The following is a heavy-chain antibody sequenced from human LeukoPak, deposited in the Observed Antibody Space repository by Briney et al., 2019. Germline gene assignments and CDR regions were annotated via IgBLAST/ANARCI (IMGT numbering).Heavy chain of an antibody. CDR1: GFAFSTYG. V-gene: IGHV3-30*18. D-gene: IGHD3-10*01. CDR2: ISYDGSNK. J-gene: IGHJ4*02. Sequence: GGSLRLSCAASGFAFSTYGIPWVRQAPGKGLEWVAVISYDGSNKYYADSVMGRITISRDNSKNTVYLQMNSLRAEDTAVYYCAKDKNDGSGSYLLGNWGQGTLVTVSS. CDR3: AKDKNDGSGSYLLGN.